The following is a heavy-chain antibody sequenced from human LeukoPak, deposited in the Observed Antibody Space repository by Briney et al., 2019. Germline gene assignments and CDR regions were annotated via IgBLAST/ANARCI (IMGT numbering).Heavy chain of an antibody. CDR1: GFTFISFA. CDR3: AKLLDVDGDYSFHGY. Sequence: PGGSLRLSCAASGFTFISFAMCWVRQGPGEGLEWVSANSGSGGTTYCADSLKGRFINHRDKSKNTQYLQINSQRAEDTAVYYCAKLLDVDGDYSFHGYWGQGTLVTVSS. CDR2: NSGSGGTT. V-gene: IGHV3-23*01. J-gene: IGHJ4*02. D-gene: IGHD4-17*01.